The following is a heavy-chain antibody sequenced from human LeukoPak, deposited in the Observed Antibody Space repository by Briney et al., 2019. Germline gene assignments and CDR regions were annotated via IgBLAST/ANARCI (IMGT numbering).Heavy chain of an antibody. Sequence: SETLSLTCTVSGGSISNYFWSWIRQPAGKGLEWIGHISTSGSTNYNPSLKTRVTMSVDTSKNQFSLKLSSVTAADTAVYYCATDYSVGSTTIGLDYWGQGTLVTVSS. J-gene: IGHJ4*02. CDR1: GGSISNYF. CDR2: ISTSGST. D-gene: IGHD1-26*01. CDR3: ATDYSVGSTTIGLDY. V-gene: IGHV4-4*07.